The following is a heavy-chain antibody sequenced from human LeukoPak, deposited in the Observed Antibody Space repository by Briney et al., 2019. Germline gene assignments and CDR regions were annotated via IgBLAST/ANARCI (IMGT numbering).Heavy chain of an antibody. CDR1: GYSINSGYY. Sequence: SETLSLTCTVSGYSINSGYYWGWIRQPPGKGLEWIGSIYHSGSTNYNPSLKSRVTISVDTSKNQFSLKLSSVTAADTAVYYCARAYSSAWYWNWFDPWGQGTLVTVSS. J-gene: IGHJ5*02. CDR2: IYHSGST. D-gene: IGHD6-19*01. V-gene: IGHV4-38-2*02. CDR3: ARAYSSAWYWNWFDP.